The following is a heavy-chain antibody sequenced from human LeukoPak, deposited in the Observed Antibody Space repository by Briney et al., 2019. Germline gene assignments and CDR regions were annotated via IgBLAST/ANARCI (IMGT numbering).Heavy chain of an antibody. V-gene: IGHV3-74*01. CDR2: INSDGSST. CDR1: GFTFSSYW. J-gene: IGHJ4*02. D-gene: IGHD3-10*01. Sequence: PGGSLRLSCAASGFTFSSYWMHWVRHAPGKGLVWVSRINSDGSSTSYADSVKGRFTISRDNAKNTLYLQMNSLRAEDTAVYYCAREREFGELFNYWGQGTLVTVSS. CDR3: AREREFGELFNY.